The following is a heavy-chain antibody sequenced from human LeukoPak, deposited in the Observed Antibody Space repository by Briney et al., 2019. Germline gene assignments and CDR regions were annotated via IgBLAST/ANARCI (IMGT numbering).Heavy chain of an antibody. CDR1: GFTFSSYA. D-gene: IGHD2-15*01. CDR2: ISYDGSNK. Sequence: GRALRLSCAASGFTFSSYAMHWVRQAPGKGVEWVAVISYDGSNKYYADSVKGRFTISRDNSKNTLYLQMNSLRAEDTAVYYCARDYCSGGSCYPFDYYYYYGMDVWGQGTTVSVSS. J-gene: IGHJ6*01. CDR3: ARDYCSGGSCYPFDYYYYYGMDV. V-gene: IGHV3-30-3*01.